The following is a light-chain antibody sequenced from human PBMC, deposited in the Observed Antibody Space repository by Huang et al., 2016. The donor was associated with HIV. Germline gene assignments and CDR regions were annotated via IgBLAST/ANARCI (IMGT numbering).Light chain of an antibody. CDR2: SAS. J-gene: IGKJ1*01. Sequence: DIQMTQSPSSLPASVGDRVTIACRASQSIRKFLNWYQQKPGEAPKLLMHSASSLQSGVPSRFSGSGSGTDFTLTITSLQPEDFATYYCQQTDNIPRTFGQGTKVVIK. CDR3: QQTDNIPRT. CDR1: QSIRKF. V-gene: IGKV1-39*01.